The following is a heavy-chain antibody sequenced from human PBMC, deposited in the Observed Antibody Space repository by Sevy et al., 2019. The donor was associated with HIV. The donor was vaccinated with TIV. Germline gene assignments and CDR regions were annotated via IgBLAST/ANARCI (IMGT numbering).Heavy chain of an antibody. J-gene: IGHJ5*02. D-gene: IGHD2-2*01. Sequence: SETLSLTCAVHYGAFSGYYWNWIRQVPGKGLEWIGEINESGITYYNPSLKSRVTISVDTSKKQFSLKLNSVTAVDSAVYFCARSPPVVVVPGAPSWFDPWCQGTLVTVSS. V-gene: IGHV4-34*01. CDR1: YGAFSGYY. CDR3: ARSPPVVVVPGAPSWFDP. CDR2: INESGIT.